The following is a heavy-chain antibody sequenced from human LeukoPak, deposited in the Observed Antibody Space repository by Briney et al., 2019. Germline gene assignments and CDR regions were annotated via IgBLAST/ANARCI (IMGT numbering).Heavy chain of an antibody. Sequence: GGSLRLSCAASGFTFSDSGIHWVRQASGKGLEWVGHIRGKADSYAAGYAASVKGRFTITRDDSENTAYLQMNSLKTEDTAVYYCATFPSGSWSAYWGQGTLVTVSS. D-gene: IGHD1-26*01. CDR1: GFTFSDSG. J-gene: IGHJ4*02. CDR3: ATFPSGSWSAY. V-gene: IGHV3-73*01. CDR2: IRGKADSYAA.